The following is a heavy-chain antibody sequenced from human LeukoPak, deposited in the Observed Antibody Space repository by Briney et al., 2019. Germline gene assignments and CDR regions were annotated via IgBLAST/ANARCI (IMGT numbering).Heavy chain of an antibody. CDR3: ASLRITSSGWRGIGY. CDR1: GFTFSSSS. CDR2: ISSSSKYI. D-gene: IGHD6-19*01. Sequence: GGSLRLSCAASGFTFSSSSMNWVRQAPGKGLEWVASISSSSKYIYYTDSMKGRFTISRDNAKNSLYLQMNSLRAEDTAVYYCASLRITSSGWRGIGYWGQGTLVTVSS. J-gene: IGHJ4*02. V-gene: IGHV3-21*01.